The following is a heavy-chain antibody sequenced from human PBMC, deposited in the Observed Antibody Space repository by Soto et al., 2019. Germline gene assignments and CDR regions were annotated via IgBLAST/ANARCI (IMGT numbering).Heavy chain of an antibody. CDR3: AMTRGVVAFDT. CDR1: GGSFSGYY. V-gene: IGHV4-34*01. J-gene: IGHJ5*02. CDR2: INHSGST. Sequence: PSETLSLTCAVYGGSFSGYYWSWIRQPPGKGLEWIGEINHSGSTNYNPSLKSRVTISVDTSKNQFSLKLSSVTAADTAVYYCAMTRGVVAFDTWGQGTLVTVSS. D-gene: IGHD3-3*01.